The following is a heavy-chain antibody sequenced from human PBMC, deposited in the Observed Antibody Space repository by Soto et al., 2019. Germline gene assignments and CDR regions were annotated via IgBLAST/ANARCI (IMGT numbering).Heavy chain of an antibody. D-gene: IGHD5-12*01. CDR1: GYTFTSYV. J-gene: IGHJ6*02. CDR2: IIPISGTA. CDR3: ASYPRKCGGYVRVQYGMDI. V-gene: IGHV1-69*13. Sequence: SVKVSCKASGYTFTSYVISWVRQAPGQGLEWMGGIIPISGTASYAQKLQGRVTITADESTSTAYMEMSSLRSEDTAVYYCASYPRKCGGYVRVQYGMDIWCQGTMVTVSS.